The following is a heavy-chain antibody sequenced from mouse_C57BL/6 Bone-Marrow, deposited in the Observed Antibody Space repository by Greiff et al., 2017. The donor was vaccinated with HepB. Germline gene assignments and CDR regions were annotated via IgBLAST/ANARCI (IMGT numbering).Heavy chain of an antibody. V-gene: IGHV1-62-2*01. D-gene: IGHD1-1*01. CDR3: ARQGRLYYGSRDYAMDY. Sequence: QVQLKESGAELVKPGASVKLSCKASGYTFTEYTIHWVKQRSGQGLEWIGWFYPGSGSIKYNEKFKDKATLTADKSSSTVYMELSRLTSEDSAVYFCARQGRLYYGSRDYAMDYWGQGTSVTVSS. J-gene: IGHJ4*01. CDR1: GYTFTEYT. CDR2: FYPGSGSI.